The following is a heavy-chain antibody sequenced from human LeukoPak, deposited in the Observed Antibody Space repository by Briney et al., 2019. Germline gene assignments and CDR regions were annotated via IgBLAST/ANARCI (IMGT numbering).Heavy chain of an antibody. Sequence: GGSLRVSCAASGFTFLNYAMSWIRQAPGKGLEWVSVISSGGGTKYYAASVKGRFTVSRDDSKNTLYLQMDSLRAEDTAVYFCAKRGVVIRVILVGFHKEAYYFDSWGQGALVTVSS. V-gene: IGHV3-23*01. CDR3: AKRGVVIRVILVGFHKEAYYFDS. CDR1: GFTFLNYA. CDR2: ISSGGGTK. J-gene: IGHJ4*02. D-gene: IGHD3-22*01.